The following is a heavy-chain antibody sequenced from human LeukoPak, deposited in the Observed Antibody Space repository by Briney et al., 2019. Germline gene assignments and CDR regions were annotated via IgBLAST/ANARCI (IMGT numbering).Heavy chain of an antibody. CDR2: IHYSGGST. V-gene: IGHV3-23*01. J-gene: IGHJ4*02. CDR3: AKVIREVDMSYDY. Sequence: GGSLRLSCAASGFTFSNYAMSWVRQAPGKGLEWVSAIHYSGGSTYYADSVKGRFTISRDNSKNTLYLQMNSLRAEDTAVYYCAKVIREVDMSYDYWGQGALVTVSS. CDR1: GFTFSNYA. D-gene: IGHD5-24*01.